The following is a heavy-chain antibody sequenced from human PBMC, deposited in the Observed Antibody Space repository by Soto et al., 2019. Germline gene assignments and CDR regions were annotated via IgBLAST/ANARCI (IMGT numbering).Heavy chain of an antibody. CDR3: AREVRKYYYYGMDV. V-gene: IGHV4-61*01. CDR1: GGSVSSGSYY. D-gene: IGHD2-2*01. CDR2: IYYSGST. J-gene: IGHJ6*02. Sequence: SETLSLTCTVSGGSVSSGSYYWSWIRQPPGKGLEWIGYIYYSGSTNYNPSLKSRVTISVDASKNQFSLKLSSVTAADTAVYYCAREVRKYYYYGMDVWGQGTTVTVSS.